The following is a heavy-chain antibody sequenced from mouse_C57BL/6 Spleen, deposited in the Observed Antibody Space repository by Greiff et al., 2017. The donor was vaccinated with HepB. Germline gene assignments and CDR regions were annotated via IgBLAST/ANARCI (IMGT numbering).Heavy chain of an antibody. CDR2: ILPGSGST. CDR1: GYTFTGYW. CDR3: ARSAYYDYGYYAMDY. V-gene: IGHV1-9*01. D-gene: IGHD2-4*01. J-gene: IGHJ4*01. Sequence: VQLQQSGAELMKPGASVKLSCKATGYTFTGYWIEWVKQRPGHGLEWIGEILPGSGSTNYNEKFKGKATFTADTSSNTAYMQLSSLTTEDSAIYSCARSAYYDYGYYAMDYWGPGTSVTVAS.